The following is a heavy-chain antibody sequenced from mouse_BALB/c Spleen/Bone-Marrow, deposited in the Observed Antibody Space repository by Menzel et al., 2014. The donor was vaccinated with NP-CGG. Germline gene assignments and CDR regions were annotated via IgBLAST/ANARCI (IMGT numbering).Heavy chain of an antibody. CDR1: GYSFTGYY. J-gene: IGHJ1*01. CDR2: IYPYNGVS. V-gene: IGHV1-31*01. CDR3: ESRGEYFDV. Sequence: VQLQQSGPELVKPGASVNISCKASGYSFTGYYMHWVKQSHGNSLDWIGYIYPYNGVSSYNQKFKGKATLTVDKSSSTAYMELRSLTSDDSAVYYCESRGEYFDVWGAGTTVTVSS.